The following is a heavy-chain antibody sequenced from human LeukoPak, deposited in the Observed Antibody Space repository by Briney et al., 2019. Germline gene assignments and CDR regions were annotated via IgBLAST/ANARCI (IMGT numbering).Heavy chain of an antibody. D-gene: IGHD6-19*01. CDR1: GGSISESGYY. J-gene: IGHJ4*01. Sequence: SETLSLTCAVSGGSISESGYYWGWIRQPPGKGLEWIGRIFSSGNTYYNPSINSRVSMSVDTSHNQFSLKLNSVTAADTAVYFCVRYSSGWDCDYWGRGRLVTVSS. CDR3: VRYSSGWDCDY. V-gene: IGHV4-39*01. CDR2: IFSSGNT.